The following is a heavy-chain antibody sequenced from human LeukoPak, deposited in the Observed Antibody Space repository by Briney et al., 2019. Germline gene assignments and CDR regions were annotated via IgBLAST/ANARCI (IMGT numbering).Heavy chain of an antibody. D-gene: IGHD2-15*01. J-gene: IGHJ4*02. CDR3: ARDPGCSGGSCYAGLNIRD. Sequence: SVKVSCKASGGTFSSYAISWVRQAPGKGLEWMGGIIPIFGTANYAQKFQGRVTITADESTSTAYMELSSLRSEDMAVYYCARDPGCSGGSCYAGLNIRDWGQGTLVTVSS. CDR2: IIPIFGTA. CDR1: GGTFSSYA. V-gene: IGHV1-69*13.